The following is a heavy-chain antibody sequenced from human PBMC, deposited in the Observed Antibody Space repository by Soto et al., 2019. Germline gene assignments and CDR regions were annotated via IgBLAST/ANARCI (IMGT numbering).Heavy chain of an antibody. CDR1: GFTFSDHY. Sequence: GGSLRLSCAASGFTFSDHYMSWIRQAPGKGLEWVSYISSSGNSIYYADSVKGRFTISRDNAKNSLYLQMNSLRAEDTAVYYCARAYCSTTSCLECFDIWGQGTMVTVSS. V-gene: IGHV3-11*01. CDR2: ISSSGNSI. J-gene: IGHJ3*02. D-gene: IGHD2-2*01. CDR3: ARAYCSTTSCLECFDI.